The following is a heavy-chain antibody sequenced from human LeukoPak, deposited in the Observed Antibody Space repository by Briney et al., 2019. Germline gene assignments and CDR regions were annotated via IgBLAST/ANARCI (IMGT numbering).Heavy chain of an antibody. D-gene: IGHD2-15*01. CDR3: VKGAEYCSGGICYFFFDF. J-gene: IGHJ4*02. V-gene: IGHV3-64D*06. Sequence: GGSLRLSCSASGFTFSRYAMRWVRQAPGKGLEYVSAISSNGGSTYYADSVKGRFTISRENTKNTLYLQMSSLRAEDTAVYYCVKGAEYCSGGICYFFFDFCCQGTLDTVSS. CDR1: GFTFSRYA. CDR2: ISSNGGST.